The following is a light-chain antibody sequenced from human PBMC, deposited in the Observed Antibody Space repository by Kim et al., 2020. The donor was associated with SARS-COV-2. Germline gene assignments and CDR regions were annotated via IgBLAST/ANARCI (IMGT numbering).Light chain of an antibody. J-gene: IGKJ2*01. CDR2: GAS. V-gene: IGKV3-20*01. CDR1: QSVSSSY. CDR3: QQYGTSLYT. Sequence: LSPGESATLSCRASQSVSSSYLAWYQQKRGQAPRLLIYGASNRATGIPDRFSGSGSGTDFILTISRLEPEDFAVYYCQQYGTSLYTFGQGTKLEIK.